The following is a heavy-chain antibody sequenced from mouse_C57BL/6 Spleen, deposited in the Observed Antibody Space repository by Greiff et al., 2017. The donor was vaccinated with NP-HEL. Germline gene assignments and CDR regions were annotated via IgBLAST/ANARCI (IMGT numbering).Heavy chain of an antibody. D-gene: IGHD1-1*01. CDR2: IDPSDSYT. J-gene: IGHJ1*03. CDR1: GYTFTSYW. V-gene: IGHV1-59*01. Sequence: VQLQQPGAELVRPGTSVKLSCKASGYTFTSYWMHWVKQRPGQGLEWIGVIDPSDSYTNYNQKFKGKATLTVDTSSSTAYMQLSSLTSEDSAVYYCARGVVATKYFDVWGTGTTVTVSS. CDR3: ARGVVATKYFDV.